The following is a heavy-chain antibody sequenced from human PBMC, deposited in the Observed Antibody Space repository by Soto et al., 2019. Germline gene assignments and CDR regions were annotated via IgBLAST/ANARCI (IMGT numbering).Heavy chain of an antibody. D-gene: IGHD3-22*01. Sequence: LEILSLTCTVSGGSISSSSYYWGWIRQPPGKGLEWIGSIYYSGSTYYNPSLKSRVTISVDTSKNQFSLKLSSVTAADTAVYYCASLKPYYYDSSGYYDYWGQGTLVTVSS. J-gene: IGHJ4*02. V-gene: IGHV4-39*01. CDR1: GGSISSSSYY. CDR2: IYYSGST. CDR3: ASLKPYYYDSSGYYDY.